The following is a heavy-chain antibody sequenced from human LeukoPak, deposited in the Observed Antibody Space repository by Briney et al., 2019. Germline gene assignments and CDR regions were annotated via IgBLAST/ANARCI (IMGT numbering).Heavy chain of an antibody. V-gene: IGHV3-48*03. Sequence: GGSLRLSCVASGFTFSSYEINWVRQAPGKGLEWISHISSSGSTIYYADFLRGRFTISRDNAKNSVYLQMNSLRAEDTAVYYCARASGVSVPAGYWDQGTLVTVSS. CDR1: GFTFSSYE. CDR2: ISSSGSTI. CDR3: ARASGVSVPAGY. D-gene: IGHD2-8*01. J-gene: IGHJ4*02.